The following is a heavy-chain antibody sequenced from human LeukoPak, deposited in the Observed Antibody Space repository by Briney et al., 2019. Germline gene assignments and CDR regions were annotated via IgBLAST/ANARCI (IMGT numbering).Heavy chain of an antibody. V-gene: IGHV1-18*01. Sequence: GASVKVSCKASGLTFTNYGITWVRQAPGQGLEWVGLISAYDGNTNYAQKFQGRVTMTTDTSTNTAYMELSSLTSDDTAVYYCARGGTPGVVDSRYFQHWGQGTLVTVSS. CDR1: GLTFTNYG. D-gene: IGHD1-26*01. J-gene: IGHJ1*01. CDR3: ARGGTPGVVDSRYFQH. CDR2: ISAYDGNT.